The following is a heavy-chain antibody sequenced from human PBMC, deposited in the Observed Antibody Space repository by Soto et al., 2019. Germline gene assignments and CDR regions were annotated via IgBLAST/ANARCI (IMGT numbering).Heavy chain of an antibody. J-gene: IGHJ1*01. Sequence: QVQVVESGGGVVQPGRSLRLSCAASGFTFSSYGMHWVRQAPGKGLEWVAVIWYDGSNKYYADSVKGRFTISRDNSKNTLYLQMNSLRAEDTAVYYCAREGGYYDSSGYSREYFQHWGQGTLVTVSS. CDR1: GFTFSSYG. CDR3: AREGGYYDSSGYSREYFQH. CDR2: IWYDGSNK. V-gene: IGHV3-33*01. D-gene: IGHD3-22*01.